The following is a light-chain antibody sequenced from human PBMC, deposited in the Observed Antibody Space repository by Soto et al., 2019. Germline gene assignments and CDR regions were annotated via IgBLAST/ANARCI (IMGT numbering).Light chain of an antibody. CDR2: EVS. V-gene: IGLV2-14*01. J-gene: IGLJ2*01. Sequence: QSVLTQPASVSGSPGQSITSSCTGTSSDVGGYNYVSWYQQHPGKAPKLMIYEVSNRPSGVSNRFSGSKSGNTASLTISGLQAEDEADYYCSSYTSSSTLVVFCGGTKLTVL. CDR3: SSYTSSSTLVV. CDR1: SSDVGGYNY.